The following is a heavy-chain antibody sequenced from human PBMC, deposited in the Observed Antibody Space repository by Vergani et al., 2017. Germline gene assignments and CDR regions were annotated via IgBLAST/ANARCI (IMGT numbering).Heavy chain of an antibody. Sequence: EVQLVESGGGLVQPGGSLRLSCAASGFTFSSYSMNWVRQAPGKGLEWVSSISSSSSYIYYADSVKGRFTISRDNAKNSLYLQMNSLRAEDTAVYYCAREANGYYYYGMDVWGQGTTVTVSS. CDR2: ISSSSSYI. V-gene: IGHV3-21*01. J-gene: IGHJ6*02. CDR1: GFTFSSYS. CDR3: AREANGYYYYGMDV.